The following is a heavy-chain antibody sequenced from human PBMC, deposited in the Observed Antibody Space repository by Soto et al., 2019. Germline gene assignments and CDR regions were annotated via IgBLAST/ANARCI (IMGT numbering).Heavy chain of an antibody. J-gene: IGHJ6*03. Sequence: SETLSLTCTVSSGSISSGGYYWTWIRQPPGKGLEWIGFVDYSGSTNYNPSLKSRVSISIDTSRNQFSLKLSSVTAADTAMYYCERDDMVVLLAANYDYYMDVWGTGTMVTVS. CDR1: SGSISSGGYY. CDR2: VDYSGST. V-gene: IGHV4-61*08. CDR3: ERDDMVVLLAANYDYYMDV. D-gene: IGHD2-2*01.